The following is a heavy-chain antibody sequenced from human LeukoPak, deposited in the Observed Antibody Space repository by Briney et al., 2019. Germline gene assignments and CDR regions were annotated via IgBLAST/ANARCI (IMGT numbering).Heavy chain of an antibody. D-gene: IGHD2-15*01. CDR1: AGSISGYY. CDR3: ARLGHCSGGSCYFSD. V-gene: IGHV4-59*08. J-gene: IGHJ4*02. Sequence: SETLSLTCTVSAGSISGYYWTWIRQPPGEGLEWIGYIFYTGNTNYNPFLSSRLTLSVDAPNNQFALTLRSVTAADTAIYYCARLGHCSGGSCYFSDWGLGTLVTVAS. CDR2: IFYTGNT.